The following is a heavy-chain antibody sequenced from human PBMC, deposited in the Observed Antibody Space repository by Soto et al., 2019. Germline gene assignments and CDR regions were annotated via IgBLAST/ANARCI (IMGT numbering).Heavy chain of an antibody. CDR1: GGSISSSSYY. CDR2: IYYSGST. V-gene: IGHV4-39*01. Sequence: PSDPLSLTCTVSGGSISSSSYYWVLIRQPPGKGLEWIGSIYYSGSTYYNPSLKSRVTISVDTSKNQFSLKLSSVTAADTAVYYCASLVYDSSSYSQGWGQGNLLTISS. CDR3: ASLVYDSSSYSQG. D-gene: IGHD3-22*01. J-gene: IGHJ4*02.